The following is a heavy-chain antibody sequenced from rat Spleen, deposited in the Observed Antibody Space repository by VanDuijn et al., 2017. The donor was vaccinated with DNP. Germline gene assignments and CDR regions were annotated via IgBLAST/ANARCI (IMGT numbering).Heavy chain of an antibody. D-gene: IGHD5-1*01. V-gene: IGHV5-31*01. J-gene: IGHJ2*01. CDR1: GFTFSTFW. CDR2: ITTSGGNT. Sequence: EVQLVESGGDLVQPGRSLKLSCVASGFTFSTFWMTWIRQVPGKGLEWVASITTSGGNTYYPDSVKGRFTISRDNAKNTLYLQMNSLRSEDTATYDCGRDLGGDYWGQGVMVTVSS. CDR3: GRDLGGDY.